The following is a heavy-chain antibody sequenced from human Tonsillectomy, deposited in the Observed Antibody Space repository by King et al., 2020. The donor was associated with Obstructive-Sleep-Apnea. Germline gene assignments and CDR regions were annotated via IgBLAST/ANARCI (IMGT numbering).Heavy chain of an antibody. CDR3: ARAPMIRGIIRWFDP. CDR1: GGSISSGDYY. Sequence: QLQESGPGLVKPSQTLSLTCTVSGGSISSGDYYWNWIRQHPGKGLEWIGYIYYSGSTNYNPSLRSRITISVDTSKNQFSLKLSSVTAADTAVYYCARAPMIRGIIRWFDPWGQGTLVTVSS. J-gene: IGHJ5*02. V-gene: IGHV4-31*03. D-gene: IGHD3-10*01. CDR2: IYYSGST.